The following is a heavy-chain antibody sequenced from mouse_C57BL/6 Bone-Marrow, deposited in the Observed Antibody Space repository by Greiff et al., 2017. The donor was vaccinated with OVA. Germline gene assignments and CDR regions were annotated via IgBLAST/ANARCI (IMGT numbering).Heavy chain of an antibody. Sequence: EVQLVESGGGLVQPGESLKLSSESTAYEFPSHDMSWVRKTPEKRLELVAAINSDGGSTYYPDTMERRFIISRDNTKKTLYLQMSSLRSEDTALYYCARRGATMNYYFDYWGQGTTLTVSS. J-gene: IGHJ2*01. CDR2: INSDGGST. CDR1: AYEFPSHD. CDR3: ARRGATMNYYFDY. D-gene: IGHD2-4*01. V-gene: IGHV5-2*01.